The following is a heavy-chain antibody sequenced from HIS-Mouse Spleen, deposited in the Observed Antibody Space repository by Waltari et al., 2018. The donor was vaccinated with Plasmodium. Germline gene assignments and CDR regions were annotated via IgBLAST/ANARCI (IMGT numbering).Heavy chain of an antibody. D-gene: IGHD6-13*01. CDR2: INSDGSST. V-gene: IGHV3-74*01. Sequence: EVQLVESGGGLVQPGGSLRLSCAASVFTFSRYWLNWVRKAPGKGLVWVSRINSDGSSTRYADSVKGRFTISRDNAKNTLYLQMNSLRAEDTAVYYCARTIAAAGTGDAFDMWGQGTMVTVSS. J-gene: IGHJ3*02. CDR1: VFTFSRYW. CDR3: ARTIAAAGTGDAFDM.